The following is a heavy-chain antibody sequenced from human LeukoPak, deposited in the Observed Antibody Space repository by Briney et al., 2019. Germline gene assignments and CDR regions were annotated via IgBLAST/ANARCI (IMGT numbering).Heavy chain of an antibody. V-gene: IGHV4-30-4*01. Sequence: SETLSLTCTVSGGSISSGDYYWSWIRQPPGKGLEWIGYIYCSGSTYYNPSLKSRVTISVDTSKNQFSLKLSSVTAADTAVYYCASVLAGGYANYWGQGTLVTVSS. CDR3: ASVLAGGYANY. J-gene: IGHJ4*02. CDR2: IYCSGST. CDR1: GGSISSGDYY. D-gene: IGHD5-12*01.